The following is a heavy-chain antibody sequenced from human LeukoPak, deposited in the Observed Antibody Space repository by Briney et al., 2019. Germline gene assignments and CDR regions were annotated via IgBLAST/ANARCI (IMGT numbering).Heavy chain of an antibody. CDR3: AKGQRWELPFDY. D-gene: IGHD1-26*01. V-gene: IGHV3-23*01. Sequence: GASLRLSCAASGFTFSNYAMRWVRQAPGKGLEWVSAISGSGGCTYYADSVKGRFTISRDNSKKTLYLQMNSLRAEDTAVYSCAKGQRWELPFDYWGQGTLVTVSS. J-gene: IGHJ4*02. CDR1: GFTFSNYA. CDR2: ISGSGGCT.